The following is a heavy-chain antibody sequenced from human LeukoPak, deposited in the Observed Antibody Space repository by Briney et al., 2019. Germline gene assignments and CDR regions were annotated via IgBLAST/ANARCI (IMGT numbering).Heavy chain of an antibody. CDR2: MESNPAGGRV. J-gene: IGHJ4*02. V-gene: IGHV3-15*04. CDR1: GFAFVNAW. D-gene: IGHD2/OR15-2a*01. Sequence: GGSLRLSCAASGFAFVNAWMTWVRQAPGKGLEWVGRMESNPAGGRVDYAAPVKGRFTISRDDSRSTLYLQLNNLGAEDTAVYYCTTLAFDVHYWGRGTLITVSS. CDR3: TTLAFDVHY.